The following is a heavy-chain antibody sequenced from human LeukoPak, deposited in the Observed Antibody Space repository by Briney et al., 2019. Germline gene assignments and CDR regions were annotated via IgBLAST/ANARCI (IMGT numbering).Heavy chain of an antibody. CDR2: ISSSSSYI. CDR1: RFTFSSYS. D-gene: IGHD6-19*01. J-gene: IGHJ4*02. V-gene: IGHV3-21*01. CDR3: ARDRLAVAGKFDY. Sequence: PGGSLRLSCAASRFTFSSYSMNWVRQAPGKGLEWVSSISSSSSYIYYADSVKGRFTISRDNAKNSLYLQMNSLRAEDTAVYYCARDRLAVAGKFDYWGQGTLVTVSS.